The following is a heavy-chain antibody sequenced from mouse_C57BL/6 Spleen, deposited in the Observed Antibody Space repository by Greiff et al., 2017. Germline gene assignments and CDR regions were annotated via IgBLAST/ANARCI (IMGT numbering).Heavy chain of an antibody. J-gene: IGHJ2*01. CDR2: IDPGDGDT. V-gene: IGHV1-80*01. Sequence: VQLQESGAELVQPGASVKFSCKASGYAFSSYWMNWVKQRPGKGLEWIGQIDPGDGDTNYNGKFKVKATLTADNSSSTAYMQLSSLPSEDAAVYFCSRRVVGCNYFDYWGPGTTLTVSS. CDR3: SRRVVGCNYFDY. D-gene: IGHD1-1*01. CDR1: GYAFSSYW.